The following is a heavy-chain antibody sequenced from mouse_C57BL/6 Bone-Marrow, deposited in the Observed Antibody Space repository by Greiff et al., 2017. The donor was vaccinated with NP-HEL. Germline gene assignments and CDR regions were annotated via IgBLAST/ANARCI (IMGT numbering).Heavy chain of an antibody. D-gene: IGHD1-1*02. V-gene: IGHV1-69*01. CDR2: IDPSDSYT. CDR1: GYTFTSYW. CDR3: ARERAMGVVFAY. J-gene: IGHJ3*01. Sequence: QVQLQQPGAELVMPGASVKLSCKASGYTFTSYWMHWVKQRPGQGLEWIGEIDPSDSYTNYNQKFKGKSTLTVDKSSSTAYMQLSSLTSEDSAVYDCARERAMGVVFAYWGQGTLVTVSA.